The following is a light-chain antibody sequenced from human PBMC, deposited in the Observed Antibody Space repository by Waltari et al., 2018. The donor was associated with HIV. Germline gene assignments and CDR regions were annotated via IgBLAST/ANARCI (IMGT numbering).Light chain of an antibody. CDR1: ELGDKY. V-gene: IGLV3-1*01. CDR3: QAWGSTTSGV. J-gene: IGLJ3*02. Sequence: SYEVTQPPSVAVSPGQTATITCSGYELGDKYTCWYQQKPGQSTLLVIYQDNKRPSGIPGRFSGSSSGHTATLTISGTLPMDEADYYCQAWGSTTSGVFGRGTRLTVL. CDR2: QDN.